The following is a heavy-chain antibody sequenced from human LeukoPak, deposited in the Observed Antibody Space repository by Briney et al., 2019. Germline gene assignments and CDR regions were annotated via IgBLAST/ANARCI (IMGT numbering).Heavy chain of an antibody. CDR1: GGSISSHY. CDR2: NYYSGST. D-gene: IGHD3-3*01. V-gene: IGHV4-59*11. Sequence: PSETLSLTCTVSGGSISSHYWSWIRQPPGKGLEWIGYNYYSGSTNYNPSLKSRVTISVDTSKNQFSLKLSSVTAADTAVYYCARADFWSGYYVYWGQGTLVTVSS. J-gene: IGHJ4*02. CDR3: ARADFWSGYYVY.